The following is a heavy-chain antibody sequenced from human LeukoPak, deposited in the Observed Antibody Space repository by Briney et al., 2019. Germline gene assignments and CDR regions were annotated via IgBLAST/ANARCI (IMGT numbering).Heavy chain of an antibody. Sequence: ASVKVSCKASGYTFTTYNINWVRQAPGQGLEWMGWISGYNGNTNYAQKLQGRVTMTTDTSTSTAYMELSSLRSEDTAVYYCASTQRGYCSSTSCCEVNWFDPWGQGTLVTVSS. CDR1: GYTFTTYN. D-gene: IGHD2-2*01. J-gene: IGHJ5*02. CDR3: ASTQRGYCSSTSCCEVNWFDP. V-gene: IGHV1-18*01. CDR2: ISGYNGNT.